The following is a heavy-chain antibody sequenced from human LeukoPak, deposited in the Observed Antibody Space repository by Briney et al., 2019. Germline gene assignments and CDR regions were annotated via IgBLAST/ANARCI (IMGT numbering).Heavy chain of an antibody. V-gene: IGHV3-74*01. J-gene: IGHJ3*02. CDR2: INSDGSST. D-gene: IGHD2-15*01. CDR3: ARDLFYCSGGSCYSRNGFDI. CDR1: GFTFSSYS. Sequence: GGSLRLSCAASGFTFSSYSMNWVRQAPGKGLLWVSRINSDGSSTSYADSVKGRFTISRDNAKNTLYLQMNSLRAEDTAVYYCARDLFYCSGGSCYSRNGFDIWGQGTMVTVSS.